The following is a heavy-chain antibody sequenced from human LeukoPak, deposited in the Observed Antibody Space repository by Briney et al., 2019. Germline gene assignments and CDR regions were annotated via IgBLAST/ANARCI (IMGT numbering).Heavy chain of an antibody. CDR1: GYSFTSYW. D-gene: IGHD5-12*01. J-gene: IGHJ6*02. Sequence: GESLKISCKGSGYSFTSYWIGWARQMPGKGLEWMGIIYPGDSDTRYSPSFQGQVTISADKSISTAYLQWSSLKASDTAIYYCARANRDGYNQYYYYGMDVWGQGTTVTVSS. CDR3: ARANRDGYNQYYYYGMDV. V-gene: IGHV5-51*01. CDR2: IYPGDSDT.